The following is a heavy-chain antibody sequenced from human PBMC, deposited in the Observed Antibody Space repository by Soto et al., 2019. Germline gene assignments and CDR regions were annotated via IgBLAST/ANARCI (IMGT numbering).Heavy chain of an antibody. Sequence: SVKVSCKASGFTFTSSAVQWVRQARGQRLEWIGWIVVGSGNTNYAQKFQERVTITRDMSTSTAYMELSSLRSEDTAVYYCAAVVPRASDAFDIWGQGTMVTVS. CDR2: IVVGSGNT. J-gene: IGHJ3*02. CDR3: AAVVPRASDAFDI. D-gene: IGHD6-6*01. CDR1: GFTFTSSA. V-gene: IGHV1-58*01.